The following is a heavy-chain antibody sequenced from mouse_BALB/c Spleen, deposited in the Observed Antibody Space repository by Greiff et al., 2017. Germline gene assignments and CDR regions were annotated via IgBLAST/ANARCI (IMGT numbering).Heavy chain of an antibody. V-gene: IGHV3-6*02. J-gene: IGHJ2*01. CDR1: GYSITSGYY. CDR2: ISYDGSN. CDR3: ARDSGNPRGYFDY. D-gene: IGHD1-3*01. Sequence: EVKLQESGPGLVKPSQSLSLTCSVTGYSITSGYYWNWIRQFPGNKLEWVGYISYDGSNNYNPSLKNRISITRDTAKNQFFLKLNSVTTEDTATYYCARDSGNPRGYFDYWGQGTTLTVSS.